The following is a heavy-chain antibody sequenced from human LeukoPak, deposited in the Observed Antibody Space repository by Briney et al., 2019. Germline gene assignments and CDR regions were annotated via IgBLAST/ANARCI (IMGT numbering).Heavy chain of an antibody. J-gene: IGHJ4*02. Sequence: GGSLRLSCSASGFTFGDYSMSWFRQAPGKGLEWVGFIRSKAYGGTAEYAASVKGRFTISRDDSESIAYLQMDSLKAEDTAVYYCSREIRYFDWFQADYWGQGTLVTVSS. V-gene: IGHV3-49*03. D-gene: IGHD3-9*01. CDR1: GFTFGDYS. CDR3: SREIRYFDWFQADY. CDR2: IRSKAYGGTA.